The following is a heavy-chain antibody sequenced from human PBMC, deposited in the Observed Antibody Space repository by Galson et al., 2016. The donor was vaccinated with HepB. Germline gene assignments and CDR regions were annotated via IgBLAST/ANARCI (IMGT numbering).Heavy chain of an antibody. Sequence: SLRLSCAASGFTFSSYAMHWVRQAPGKGLEWVALISYDGTNQYYGDSVKGRFTISRDNSKNTLSLLLSNLRADDTALYYCAKDVDMYAFDPTYNGLDVWGQGTPVTVSS. CDR1: GFTFSSYA. CDR2: ISYDGTNQ. J-gene: IGHJ6*02. CDR3: AKDVDMYAFDPTYNGLDV. V-gene: IGHV3-30*18. D-gene: IGHD2-8*01.